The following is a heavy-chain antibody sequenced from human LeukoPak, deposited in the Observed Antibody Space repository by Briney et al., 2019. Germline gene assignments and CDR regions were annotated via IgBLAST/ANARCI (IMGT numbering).Heavy chain of an antibody. V-gene: IGHV1-8*01. CDR3: ARGPVAGFWSGYWYYFDY. CDR2: MNPKSGNT. Sequence: ASVKVSCKASGYTFTSYDINWVRQATGQGLEWMGWMNPKSGNTGYAQKFQGRVTMTRNTSISTAYMELSSLRSEDTAVYYCARGPVAGFWSGYWYYFDYWGQGTLVTVSS. CDR1: GYTFTSYD. D-gene: IGHD3-3*01. J-gene: IGHJ4*02.